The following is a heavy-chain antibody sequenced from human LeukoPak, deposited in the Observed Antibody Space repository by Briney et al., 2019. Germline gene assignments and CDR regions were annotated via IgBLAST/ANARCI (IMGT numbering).Heavy chain of an antibody. D-gene: IGHD3-22*01. Sequence: GGSLRLSCTASGLTFGDYAMSWVRQAPGKGLEWVGFVRSKAYGGTTEYAASVKGRFTISRDDSKSIAYLQMNSLKTEDTAVCYCTRGGVDSSGYQSDYWGQGTLVTVSS. J-gene: IGHJ4*02. CDR2: VRSKAYGGTT. CDR1: GLTFGDYA. CDR3: TRGGVDSSGYQSDY. V-gene: IGHV3-49*04.